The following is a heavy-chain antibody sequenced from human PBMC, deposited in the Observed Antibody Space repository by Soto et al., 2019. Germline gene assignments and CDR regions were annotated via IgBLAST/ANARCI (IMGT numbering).Heavy chain of an antibody. CDR2: IYYSGST. V-gene: IGHV4-31*03. Sequence: SETLSLTCTVSVGSISSGGYYWSWIRQHPGKGLEGIGYIYYSGSTYYNPSLKSRVTISVDTSKNQFSLKLSSVTAADTAVYYCARDLGVCSGGSCYYDYYGMDVWGQGTTVTVSS. J-gene: IGHJ6*02. CDR3: ARDLGVCSGGSCYYDYYGMDV. CDR1: VGSISSGGYY. D-gene: IGHD2-15*01.